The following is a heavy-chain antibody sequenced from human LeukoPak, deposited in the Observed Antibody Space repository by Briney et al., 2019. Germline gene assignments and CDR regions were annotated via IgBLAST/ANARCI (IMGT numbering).Heavy chain of an antibody. CDR1: GYTFTGYY. CDR3: ASIRRIYDSSGSSFDY. D-gene: IGHD3-22*01. CDR2: INPNSGGT. J-gene: IGHJ4*02. V-gene: IGHV1-2*06. Sequence: ASVKVSCKASGYTFTGYYMHWVRQAPGQGLEWMGRINPNSGGTNYAQKFQGRVTMTRDTSISTAYMEPSRLRSDDTAVYYCASIRRIYDSSGSSFDYWGQGTLVTVSS.